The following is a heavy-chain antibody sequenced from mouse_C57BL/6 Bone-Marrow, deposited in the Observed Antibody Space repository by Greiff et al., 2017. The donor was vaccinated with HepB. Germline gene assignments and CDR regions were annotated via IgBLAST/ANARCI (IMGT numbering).Heavy chain of an antibody. Sequence: QVQLQQSGAELARPGASVKLSCKASGYTFTSYGISWVKQRTGQGLEWIGEIYPRSGNTYYNEQFKGKATLTADKSSSTAYMELRSLTSEDSAVYFCARGRNYVFAYWGQGTLVTVSA. CDR1: GYTFTSYG. V-gene: IGHV1-81*01. D-gene: IGHD2-1*01. CDR2: IYPRSGNT. CDR3: ARGRNYVFAY. J-gene: IGHJ3*01.